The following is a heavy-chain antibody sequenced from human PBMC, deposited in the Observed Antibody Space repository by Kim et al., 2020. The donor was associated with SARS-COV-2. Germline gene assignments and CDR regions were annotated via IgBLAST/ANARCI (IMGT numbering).Heavy chain of an antibody. J-gene: IGHJ6*03. V-gene: IGHV1-69*13. CDR2: IIPIFGTA. Sequence: SVKVSCKASGGTFSSYAISWVRQAPGQGLEWMGGIIPIFGTANYAQKFQGRVTITADESTSTAYMELSSLRSEDTAVYYCAGCRDYYYYYMDVWGKGTTVAVSS. CDR3: AGCRDYYYYYMDV. CDR1: GGTFSSYA.